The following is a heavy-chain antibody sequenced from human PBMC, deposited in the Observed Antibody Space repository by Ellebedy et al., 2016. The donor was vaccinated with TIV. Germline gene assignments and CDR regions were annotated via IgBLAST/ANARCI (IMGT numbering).Heavy chain of an antibody. CDR1: GYTFTGYS. Sequence: AASVKVSCKASGYTFTGYSIPWVRQAPGQWLKWMGWINTNSGGTNYAQKFQGWVTMTRDTSISTAYMELSRLRADDTAVYYYAGEDYCGNSYDYWGQGTLVTVSS. J-gene: IGHJ4*02. CDR3: AGEDYCGNSYDY. CDR2: INTNSGGT. V-gene: IGHV1-2*04. D-gene: IGHD4-23*01.